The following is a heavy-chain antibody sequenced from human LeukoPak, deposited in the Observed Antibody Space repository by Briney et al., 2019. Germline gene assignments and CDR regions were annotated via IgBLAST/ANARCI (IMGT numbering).Heavy chain of an antibody. Sequence: SVKVSCKASGGTFSSYAISWVRQAPGQGLEWMGGIIPIFGTANYAQKFQGRVTITADESTSTAYMELSSLRSEDTAVYYCASRYSSGWRRGFDPWGQGTLVIISS. CDR2: IIPIFGTA. V-gene: IGHV1-69*13. CDR3: ASRYSSGWRRGFDP. J-gene: IGHJ5*02. D-gene: IGHD6-19*01. CDR1: GGTFSSYA.